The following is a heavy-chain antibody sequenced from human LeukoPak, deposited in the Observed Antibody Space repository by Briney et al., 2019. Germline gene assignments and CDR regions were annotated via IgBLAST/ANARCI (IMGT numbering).Heavy chain of an antibody. Sequence: ASVNVSCKASGYIFTSHSMHWVRQAPGQGLERMGIINPSGGSTNYAQKFQGRVTMTRDTSTSTVYMELSSLRSEDTAVYFCARAPYDSSGYTSFQHWGQGTLVTVSS. CDR1: GYIFTSHS. D-gene: IGHD3-22*01. V-gene: IGHV1-46*01. CDR3: ARAPYDSSGYTSFQH. J-gene: IGHJ1*01. CDR2: INPSGGST.